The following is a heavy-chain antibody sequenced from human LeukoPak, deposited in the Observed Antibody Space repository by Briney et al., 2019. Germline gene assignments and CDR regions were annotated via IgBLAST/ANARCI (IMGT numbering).Heavy chain of an antibody. V-gene: IGHV3-23*01. CDR2: ISGSGGST. J-gene: IGHJ4*02. D-gene: IGHD3-22*01. CDR1: GYTFSSYA. Sequence: PGGSLRLSCAASGYTFSSYAMSWVRQAPGKGLEWVSAISGSGGSTYYADSVKGRFTISRDNSKNTLYLQMNSLRAEDTAVYYCAKLPYYYDSSGYWGQGTLVTVSS. CDR3: AKLPYYYDSSGY.